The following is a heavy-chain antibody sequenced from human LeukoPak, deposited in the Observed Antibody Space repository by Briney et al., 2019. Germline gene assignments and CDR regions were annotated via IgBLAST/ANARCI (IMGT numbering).Heavy chain of an antibody. Sequence: ASVKVSCKASGYTSTSYGISWVRQAPGQGLEWMGWISTYNGNTNYAREFQGRVTMTTDTSTSTAYMELRSLRSDDTAVYYCARDDCTSASCYLAYWGQGTLVTVSS. CDR3: ARDDCTSASCYLAY. CDR1: GYTSTSYG. V-gene: IGHV1-18*01. D-gene: IGHD2-2*01. J-gene: IGHJ4*02. CDR2: ISTYNGNT.